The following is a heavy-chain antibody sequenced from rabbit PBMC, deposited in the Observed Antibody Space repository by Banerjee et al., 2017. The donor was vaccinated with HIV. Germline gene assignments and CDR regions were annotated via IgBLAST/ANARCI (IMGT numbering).Heavy chain of an antibody. CDR1: GFSFSNKYV. CDR3: ARDAGGDGYSNDL. CDR2: IYGGSSGST. Sequence: QEQLEESGGGLVKPEGSLTLTCTASGFSFSNKYVMCWVRQAPGKGLEWIACIYGGSSGSTYYASWAKGRFTISKTSSTTVTLQMTSLTAADTATYFCARDAGGDGYSNDLWGQGTLVTVS. D-gene: IGHD7-1*01. J-gene: IGHJ3*01. V-gene: IGHV1S45*01.